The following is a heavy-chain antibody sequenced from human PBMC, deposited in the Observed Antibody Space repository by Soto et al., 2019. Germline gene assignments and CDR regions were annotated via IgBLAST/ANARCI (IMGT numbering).Heavy chain of an antibody. D-gene: IGHD4-4*01. J-gene: IGHJ6*02. CDR3: ARDRFSHYGVGGMDV. Sequence: GGSLRLSCAASGFTFSSYWMHWVRQAPGKGLVWVSRINSDGSSTSYADSVKGRFTISRDNSKNTLYLQMNSLRAEDTAVYYCARDRFSHYGVGGMDVWGQGTTVTVSS. CDR2: INSDGSST. CDR1: GFTFSSYW. V-gene: IGHV3-74*01.